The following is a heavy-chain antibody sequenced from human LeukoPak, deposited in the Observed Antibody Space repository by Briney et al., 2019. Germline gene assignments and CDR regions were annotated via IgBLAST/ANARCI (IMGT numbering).Heavy chain of an antibody. CDR2: MYGDMRDI. CDR1: GLTFSNSW. V-gene: IGHV3-74*01. Sequence: TGGSLRLSRESSGLTFSNSWMHWVRQIQGKGLVWVSRMYGDMRDISYADSVKGRFTISRDNAKNTVYLQMSSLRGEDTAVYYCARDLGLRGPTWGQGTLVTVSS. CDR3: ARDLGLRGPT. J-gene: IGHJ5*02. D-gene: IGHD4-17*01.